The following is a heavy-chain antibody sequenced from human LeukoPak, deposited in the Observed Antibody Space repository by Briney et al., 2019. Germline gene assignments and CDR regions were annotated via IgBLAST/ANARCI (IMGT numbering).Heavy chain of an antibody. CDR3: ASSYFPAGVYYFDY. Sequence: PSETLSLTCAVYGGSFSGYYWSWIRQPPGKGLEWIGEINHSGSTNYNPSLKSRVTISVDTSKNQFSLKLSSITAADTAVYYCASSYFPAGVYYFDYWDQGTLVTVSS. V-gene: IGHV4-34*01. D-gene: IGHD7-27*01. CDR1: GGSFSGYY. CDR2: INHSGST. J-gene: IGHJ4*02.